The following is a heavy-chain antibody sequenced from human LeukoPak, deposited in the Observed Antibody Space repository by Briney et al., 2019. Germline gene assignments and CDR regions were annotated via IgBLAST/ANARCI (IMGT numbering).Heavy chain of an antibody. CDR3: ARWDIRGTAHQFDY. V-gene: IGHV3-7*01. CDR2: INQDGSAG. D-gene: IGHD5-12*01. Sequence: GGSLRLSCAASGFSLSSHWMSWVRQAPGKGLEGVANINQDGSAGDYVDSVKGRFTTSRDNAKNSMYLQMNSLRPEDTAVYYCARWDIRGTAHQFDYWGQGTLVTVSS. J-gene: IGHJ4*02. CDR1: GFSLSSHW.